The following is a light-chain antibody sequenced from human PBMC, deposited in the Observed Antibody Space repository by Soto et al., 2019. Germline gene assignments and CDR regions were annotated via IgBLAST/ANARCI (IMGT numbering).Light chain of an antibody. CDR1: QSVSSN. Sequence: EIVMTQSPATLSVSPGERATLSCRASQSVSSNLAWYQQKPGQAPRLLIYGASTMATGIPARFSGSGSGTEFTLNFSSLQSEDFAVYYCQQYNNWPLWTFGQGTKVDIK. V-gene: IGKV3-15*01. CDR3: QQYNNWPLWT. CDR2: GAS. J-gene: IGKJ1*01.